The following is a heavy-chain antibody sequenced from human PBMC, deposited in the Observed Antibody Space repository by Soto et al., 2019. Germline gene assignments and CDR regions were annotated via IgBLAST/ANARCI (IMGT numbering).Heavy chain of an antibody. CDR1: GFSLSTSGLG. V-gene: IGHV2-5*02. J-gene: IGHJ4*02. D-gene: IGHD5-18*01. CDR2: IYWDDDK. CDR3: AHLPWKQLWPRAPVVN. Sequence: SGPTLLNPTQTLTRTFTFSGFSLSTSGLGVGWIRQPPGKALEWLALIYWDDDKRYSPSLKSRLTITKDTSKNQVVLTMTNMDPVDTATYYCAHLPWKQLWPRAPVVNWGQGTPVTVS.